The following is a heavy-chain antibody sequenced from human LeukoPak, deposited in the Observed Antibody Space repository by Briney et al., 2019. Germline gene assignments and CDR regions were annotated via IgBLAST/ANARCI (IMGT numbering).Heavy chain of an antibody. CDR1: GYTFTSYY. CDR2: IIPILGIA. D-gene: IGHD3-22*01. CDR3: ATALVAYYYDSSGSYNWFDP. V-gene: IGHV1-69*02. J-gene: IGHJ5*02. Sequence: SVKVSCKASGYTFTSYYMHWVRQAPGQGLEWMGRIIPILGIANYAQKFQGRVTITADKSTSTAYMELSSLRSEDTAVYYCATALVAYYYDSSGSYNWFDPWGQGTLVTVSS.